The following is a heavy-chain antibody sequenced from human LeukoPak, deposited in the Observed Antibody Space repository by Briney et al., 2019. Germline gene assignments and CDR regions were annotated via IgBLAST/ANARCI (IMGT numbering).Heavy chain of an antibody. Sequence: SETLSLTCAVYGGSFSGYYCSWIRQPPGKGLEWIGEINHSGSTNYNPSLKSRVTISVDTSKNQFSLKLSSVTAADTAVYYCARGRSRYGSGSASPLVYWGQGTLVTVSS. CDR1: GGSFSGYY. CDR2: INHSGST. CDR3: ARGRSRYGSGSASPLVY. J-gene: IGHJ4*02. D-gene: IGHD3-10*01. V-gene: IGHV4-34*01.